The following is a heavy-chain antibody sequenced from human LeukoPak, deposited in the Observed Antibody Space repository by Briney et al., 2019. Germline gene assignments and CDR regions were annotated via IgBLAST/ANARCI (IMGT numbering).Heavy chain of an antibody. Sequence: SGTLSLTCTVSGGSISSSSYYWGWIRQPPGKGLEWIGSIYYSGSTYYNPSLKSRVTISVDTSKNQFSLKLSSVTAADTAVYYCARVTYYYDSSVPPPDAFDIWGQGTMVTVSS. CDR1: GGSISSSSYY. V-gene: IGHV4-39*01. CDR2: IYYSGST. CDR3: ARVTYYYDSSVPPPDAFDI. J-gene: IGHJ3*02. D-gene: IGHD3-22*01.